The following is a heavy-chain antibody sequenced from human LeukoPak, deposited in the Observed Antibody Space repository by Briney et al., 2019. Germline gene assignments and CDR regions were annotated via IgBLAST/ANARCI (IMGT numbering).Heavy chain of an antibody. CDR1: GFTFSSYA. J-gene: IGHJ4*02. D-gene: IGHD3-22*01. V-gene: IGHV3-23*01. CDR3: AKGEGGYKIFEY. CDR2: ITASGGST. Sequence: GGSLRLSCAASGFTFSSYAMSWVRQAPGKGLEWVSGITASGGSTYYADSMEGRFTISRDNSKNTLFLQMNSLRAEDTAVYYCAKGEGGYKIFEYWGQGTLVTVAS.